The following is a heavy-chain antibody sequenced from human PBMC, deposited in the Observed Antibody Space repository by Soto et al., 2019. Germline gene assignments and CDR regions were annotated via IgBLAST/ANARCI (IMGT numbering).Heavy chain of an antibody. CDR2: INLNGGTT. CDR3: ASAKASSYGSGSYQHLRGFDY. J-gene: IGHJ4*02. D-gene: IGHD3-10*01. Sequence: GWTLRLSCAASGFTFDDYGMSWVRQAPGKGLEWVSGINLNGGTTGSADSVKGRFTISRDNAKNSLYLQMNSLRAEDTALAHCASAKASSYGSGSYQHLRGFDYWGQGTLVTVSS. CDR1: GFTFDDYG. V-gene: IGHV3-20*01.